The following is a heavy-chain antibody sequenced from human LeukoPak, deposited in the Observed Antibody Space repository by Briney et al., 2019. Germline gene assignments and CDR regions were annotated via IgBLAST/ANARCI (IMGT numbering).Heavy chain of an antibody. D-gene: IGHD3-10*01. V-gene: IGHV4-59*08. CDR2: IYYSGST. J-gene: IGHJ3*02. CDR3: ARHQLLSYDAFDI. CDR1: GASICSYY. Sequence: SETLSLTCTISGASICSYYWSWIRQPPGKGLEWIGYIYYSGSTSYNPSLKSRGSISIDTSKNQFSLKLSSVPATDTAVYSCARHQLLSYDAFDIWGQGTMVTVSS.